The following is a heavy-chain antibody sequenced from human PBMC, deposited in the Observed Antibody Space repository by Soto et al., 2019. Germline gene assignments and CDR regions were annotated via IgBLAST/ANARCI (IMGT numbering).Heavy chain of an antibody. Sequence: GESLKISCKGSGYSFTSYWISWVRQMPGKGLEWMGRIDPSDSYTNYSPSFQGHVTISADKSISTAYLQWSSLKASDTAMYYCARAGSDCSSTSCYYVYYYGMDVWGQGTTVTVS. CDR3: ARAGSDCSSTSCYYVYYYGMDV. J-gene: IGHJ6*02. CDR1: GYSFTSYW. V-gene: IGHV5-10-1*01. CDR2: IDPSDSYT. D-gene: IGHD2-2*01.